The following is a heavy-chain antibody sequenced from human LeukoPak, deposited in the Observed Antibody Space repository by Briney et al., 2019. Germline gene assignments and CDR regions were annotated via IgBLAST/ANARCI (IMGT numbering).Heavy chain of an antibody. CDR3: AKDLLLAGFDWLLCIDY. CDR2: ISSSDNTI. CDR1: GFAFSDYS. J-gene: IGHJ4*02. Sequence: GGSLRLSCAASGFAFSDYSMNWVRQAPGKGLEWVSYISSSDNTIHYADSVKGRFIISRDNSKNTLYLQMNSLRAEDTAVYYCAKDLLLAGFDWLLCIDYWGQGNLVTVSS. D-gene: IGHD3-9*01. V-gene: IGHV3-48*01.